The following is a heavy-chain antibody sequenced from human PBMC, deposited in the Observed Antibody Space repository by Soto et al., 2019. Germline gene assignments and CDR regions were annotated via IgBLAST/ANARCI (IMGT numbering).Heavy chain of an antibody. CDR2: IYYSGST. J-gene: IGHJ4*02. V-gene: IGHV4-30-4*01. CDR3: ARAPPRFGVVIRRYYFDY. CDR1: GGSISSGDYY. D-gene: IGHD3-3*01. Sequence: PSETLSLTCTVSGGSISSGDYYWSWIRQPPGKGLEWIGYIYYSGSTYYNPSLKSRVTISVDTSKNQFSLKLSSVTAADTAVYYCARAPPRFGVVIRRYYFDYWGQGTLVTVSS.